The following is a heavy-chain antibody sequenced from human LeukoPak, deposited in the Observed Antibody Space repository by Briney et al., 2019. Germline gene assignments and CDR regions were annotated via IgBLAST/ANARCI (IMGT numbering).Heavy chain of an antibody. Sequence: GASVKVSCKASGYTFTSYGISWVRQAPGQGLEWMGWISAYNGNTNYAQKLQGRVTMTTDTSTSTAYMELRSLRSDDTAVYYCARDLKKTQRRLWKYYYDSSGYHGFDYWGQGTLVTVSS. CDR1: GYTFTSYG. CDR3: ARDLKKTQRRLWKYYYDSSGYHGFDY. D-gene: IGHD3-22*01. V-gene: IGHV1-18*01. CDR2: ISAYNGNT. J-gene: IGHJ4*02.